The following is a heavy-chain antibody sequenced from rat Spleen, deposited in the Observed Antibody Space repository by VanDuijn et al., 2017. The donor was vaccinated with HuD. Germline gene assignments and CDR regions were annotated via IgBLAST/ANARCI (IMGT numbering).Heavy chain of an antibody. CDR2: INSAGST. Sequence: EVRLQESGPGLVKPSQSLSLTCSVTFYSITSSYRWSWIRKFPGNKLEWMGYINSAGSTNYNPSLKSRISITRDTSKNQFFLQVNSVTTEDTATFYCAKTTVAYYYIMDAWGQGASVTVSS. CDR1: FYSITSSYR. V-gene: IGHV3-3*01. J-gene: IGHJ4*01. D-gene: IGHD1-3*01. CDR3: AKTTVAYYYIMDA.